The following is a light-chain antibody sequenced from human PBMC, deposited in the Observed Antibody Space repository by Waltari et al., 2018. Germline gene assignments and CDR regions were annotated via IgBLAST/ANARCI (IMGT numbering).Light chain of an antibody. CDR3: CSYAGTYYL. CDR1: SSDVGAYTY. V-gene: IGLV2-11*01. J-gene: IGLJ1*01. CDR2: YVN. Sequence: QSALTQPRSVSGSPGQSVTISCTGTSSDVGAYTYVSWYQQHPGKAPKPIIYYVNKWPSGVPDRFSGSKSGNTASLTISGLQAEDEADYYCCSYAGTYYLFGTGTKVTVL.